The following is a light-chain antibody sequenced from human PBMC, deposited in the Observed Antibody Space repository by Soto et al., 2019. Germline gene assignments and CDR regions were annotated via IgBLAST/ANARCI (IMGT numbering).Light chain of an antibody. V-gene: IGKV3-11*01. CDR3: QQRSNWLSIT. Sequence: EIVLTQSPATLSLFPGERATLSCRASQSVSSYLAWYQQKPGQAPRLLIYDASNRATGIPARFSGSGSGTDFTLTISSLEPEDFAVYYCQQRSNWLSITFGQGTRLEIK. CDR2: DAS. CDR1: QSVSSY. J-gene: IGKJ5*01.